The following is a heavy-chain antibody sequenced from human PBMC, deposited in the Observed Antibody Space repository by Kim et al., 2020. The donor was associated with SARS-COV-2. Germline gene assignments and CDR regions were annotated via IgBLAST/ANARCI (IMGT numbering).Heavy chain of an antibody. D-gene: IGHD3-16*02. J-gene: IGHJ4*02. V-gene: IGHV3-48*02. Sequence: GGSLRLSCAASGFTFSSYSMNWVPHAPGKGLEWVSYISSSRSTIYYADSVKGRFTISRDNAKNSLYPQMNSLRDEDTAVYYCARDSEILGVWGSYRSPLDYWGQGTLVTVSS. CDR1: GFTFSSYS. CDR3: ARDSEILGVWGSYRSPLDY. CDR2: ISSSRSTI.